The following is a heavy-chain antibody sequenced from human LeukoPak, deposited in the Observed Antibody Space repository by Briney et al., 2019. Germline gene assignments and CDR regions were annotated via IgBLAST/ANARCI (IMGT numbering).Heavy chain of an antibody. CDR1: GFTFSTYS. J-gene: IGHJ4*02. Sequence: PGGSLRLSCAASGFTFSTYSMNWVRQALGKGLEWLSYISSSSGTIYYADSVKGRFTISRDNAKNSLYLQMNSLRAEDTAVYYCARGNYFDDWGQGTLVTVSP. CDR3: ARGNYFDD. V-gene: IGHV3-48*04. CDR2: ISSSSGTI.